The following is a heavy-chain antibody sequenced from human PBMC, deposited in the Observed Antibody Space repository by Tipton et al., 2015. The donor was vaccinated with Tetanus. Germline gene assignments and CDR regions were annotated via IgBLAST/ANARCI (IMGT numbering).Heavy chain of an antibody. CDR2: IYYSGST. J-gene: IGHJ5*02. V-gene: IGHV4-31*03. Sequence: TLSLTCTVSGGSISRSGYFWNWIRQRPGKGPEWIGYIYYSGSTYYNPSLKSRVSMSVDTSKNQFSLNLTSATAADTAVYYCARDQGGGRVVRLNWLDPWGQGTLVTVSS. CDR1: GGSISRSGYF. CDR3: ARDQGGGRVVRLNWLDP. D-gene: IGHD6-6*01.